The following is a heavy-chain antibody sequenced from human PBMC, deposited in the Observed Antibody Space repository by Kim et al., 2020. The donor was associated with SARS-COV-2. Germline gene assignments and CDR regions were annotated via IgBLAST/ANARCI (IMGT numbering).Heavy chain of an antibody. CDR1: GYTFTDYI. Sequence: ASVKVSCKASGYTFTDYILHWVRQAPGHGLEWLGWINPNTGDTKYTQRFHDRVTLTRDRSIKTAYMELSSLGSDDTAVYYCARDFKGTSNWEFDFWGQGTLVTVSS. V-gene: IGHV1-2*02. J-gene: IGHJ4*02. D-gene: IGHD2-2*01. CDR2: INPNTGDT. CDR3: ARDFKGTSNWEFDF.